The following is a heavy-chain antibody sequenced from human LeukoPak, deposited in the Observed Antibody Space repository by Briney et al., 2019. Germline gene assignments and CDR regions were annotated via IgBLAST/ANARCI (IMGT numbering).Heavy chain of an antibody. CDR1: GFTFSSYA. Sequence: GSLRLSCAASGFTFSSYAMSWVRQAPGKGLEWVSAISGSGGSADYADSVKGRFTISRDNSKNTLYLQMNSLRAEDTVVYYCANGAITFGGVIVASDYWGQGTLVTVSS. J-gene: IGHJ4*02. V-gene: IGHV3-23*01. D-gene: IGHD3-16*02. CDR3: ANGAITFGGVIVASDY. CDR2: ISGSGGSA.